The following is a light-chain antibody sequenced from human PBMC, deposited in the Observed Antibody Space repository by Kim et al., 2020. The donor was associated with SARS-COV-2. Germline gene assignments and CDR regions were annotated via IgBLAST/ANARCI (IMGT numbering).Light chain of an antibody. Sequence: LGQTGRITCHGDSLRSYYASYYQQKPGPAPVLVIYGKNNRPSGIPDRFSGSSSGNTASLTITGAQAEDEADYYCNSRDSSGNHLVFGGGTQLTVL. CDR2: GKN. CDR3: NSRDSSGNHLV. V-gene: IGLV3-19*01. J-gene: IGLJ3*02. CDR1: SLRSYY.